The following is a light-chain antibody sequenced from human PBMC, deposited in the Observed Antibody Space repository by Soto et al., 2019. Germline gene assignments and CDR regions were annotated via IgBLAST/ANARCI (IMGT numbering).Light chain of an antibody. CDR1: SSNIGRGYD. Sequence: QSVLTQPPSVSGAPGQTVTISCTGSSSNIGRGYDVHWYQQVPGSAPRLLLSGDSNRPSGVPDRFSGSRSGTSASLDITGIQAEDEADYYCQTFDSTLTISWVFGAGNKVTV. CDR2: GDS. J-gene: IGLJ3*02. CDR3: QTFDSTLTISWV. V-gene: IGLV1-40*01.